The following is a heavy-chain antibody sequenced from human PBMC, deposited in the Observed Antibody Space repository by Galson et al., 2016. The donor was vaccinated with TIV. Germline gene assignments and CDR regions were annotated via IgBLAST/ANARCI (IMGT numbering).Heavy chain of an antibody. CDR3: ARTPLLLWGAFDI. CDR1: GFSLSTSGVR. V-gene: IGHV2-70*04. CDR2: IDWDGGN. D-gene: IGHD2-21*01. Sequence: PALVTPTQTLTLTCTLSGFSLSTSGVRVSWIRQPPGKALEWLARIDWDGGNFYSTSLKTRLTISKDTSKNQVVLTMTNMDPVDTALYYCARTPLLLWGAFDIWGQGTMVTVSS. J-gene: IGHJ3*02.